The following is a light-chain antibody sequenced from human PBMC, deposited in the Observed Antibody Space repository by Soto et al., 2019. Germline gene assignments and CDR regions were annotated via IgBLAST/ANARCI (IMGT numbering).Light chain of an antibody. CDR3: QQYHYWWT. Sequence: EIVMTQSPATLSVSPGERATLSCRASQSINSALAWYQQKPGQAPRLLIYGASTRATAIADRFSASGSGTEFTLTIRSLQSEDSAVYSWQQYHYWWTFGQGTKVEIK. CDR2: GAS. V-gene: IGKV3-15*01. J-gene: IGKJ1*01. CDR1: QSINSA.